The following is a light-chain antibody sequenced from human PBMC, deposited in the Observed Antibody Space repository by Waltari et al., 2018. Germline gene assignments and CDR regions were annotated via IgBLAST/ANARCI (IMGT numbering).Light chain of an antibody. CDR3: QNYERLPVT. CDR2: GAS. Sequence: EVVLTQSPGTLSLSPGERATLSCRASQSIGRTLTWYQQKPGQSPRLLIYGASIRAAGIPDRFSGSGSGTDFILTITRLEPEDFAVYYCQNYERLPVTFGQGTKVEIK. V-gene: IGKV3-20*01. J-gene: IGKJ1*01. CDR1: QSIGRT.